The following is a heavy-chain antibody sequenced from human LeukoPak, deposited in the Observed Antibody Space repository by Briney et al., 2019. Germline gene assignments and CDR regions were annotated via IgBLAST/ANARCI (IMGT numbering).Heavy chain of an antibody. CDR1: GFTFDDYG. D-gene: IGHD6-13*01. CDR3: ARGRVSSSTWYSTYYYYFYMDV. J-gene: IGHJ6*03. Sequence: PGGSLRLSCAASGFTFDDYGMSWVRQAPGKGLEWIGRIYSSGTTNYNPSLNSRVTISRDTSKNHFSLELSSATAADTAVYFCARGRVSSSTWYSTYYYYFYMDVWGKGTTVTVSS. V-gene: IGHV4-59*10. CDR2: IYSSGTT.